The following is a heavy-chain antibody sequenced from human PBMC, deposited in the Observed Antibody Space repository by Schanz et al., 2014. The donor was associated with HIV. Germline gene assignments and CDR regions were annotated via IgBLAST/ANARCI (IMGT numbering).Heavy chain of an antibody. CDR3: ARDALPSSVRGMISNWFDP. Sequence: EQLVESGGGLVQPGGSLRLSCAASGLTFNSFGIHWVRQAPGKGLEWVAVISYDAVNKFYADSVQGRFTISRDDSKNTVSLQMDDLRDEDTALYYCARDALPSSVRGMISNWFDPWGQGTLVTVSS. D-gene: IGHD3-10*01. V-gene: IGHV3-30*03. CDR1: GLTFNSFG. J-gene: IGHJ5*02. CDR2: ISYDAVNK.